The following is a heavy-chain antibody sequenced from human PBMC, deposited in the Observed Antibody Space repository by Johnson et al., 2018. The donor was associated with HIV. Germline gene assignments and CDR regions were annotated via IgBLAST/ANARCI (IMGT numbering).Heavy chain of an antibody. V-gene: IGHV3-7*03. D-gene: IGHD2-15*01. CDR3: AKESGGSLEWGFDI. J-gene: IGHJ3*02. CDR2: IKQDGSEK. CDR1: GFTFSSYW. Sequence: EVQLVESGGGLVQPGGSLRLSCAASGFTFSSYWMSWVRQAPGKGLEWVANIKQDGSEKIYADSVKGPFTITRDNSKNTLYLQMNSLRAGDTAVYYCAKESGGSLEWGFDIWGQGTMVTVSS.